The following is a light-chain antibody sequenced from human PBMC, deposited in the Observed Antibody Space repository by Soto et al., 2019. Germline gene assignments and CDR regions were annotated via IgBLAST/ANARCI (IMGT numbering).Light chain of an antibody. CDR3: QQIYGTPLT. Sequence: DMEMTQSPSSLSASVGDRVTITCRASQSISNYLNWYQHKPGKVPKLLIYAASSLQSGVPTRFSGSGSGTHFTLTINSLQPEDFATYYCQQIYGTPLTFGGGTKIEIK. J-gene: IGKJ4*01. CDR1: QSISNY. CDR2: AAS. V-gene: IGKV1-39*01.